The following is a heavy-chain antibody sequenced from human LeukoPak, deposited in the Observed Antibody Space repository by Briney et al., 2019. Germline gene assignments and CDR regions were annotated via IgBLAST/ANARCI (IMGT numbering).Heavy chain of an antibody. CDR1: GFTFSDHY. CDR3: ARRSGSYYYFDY. Sequence: PGGSPRLSCAASGFTFSDHYMDWVRQAPGKGLEWVGRTRNKANSDTTEYAASVKGRITISRDDSKTSLYLQMNSLKTEDTAVYYCARRSGSYYYFDYWGQGTLVTVSS. V-gene: IGHV3-72*01. J-gene: IGHJ4*02. CDR2: TRNKANSDTT. D-gene: IGHD1-26*01.